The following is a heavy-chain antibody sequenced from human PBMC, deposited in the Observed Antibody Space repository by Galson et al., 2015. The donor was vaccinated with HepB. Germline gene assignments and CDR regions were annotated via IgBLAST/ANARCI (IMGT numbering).Heavy chain of an antibody. Sequence: LSLTCTVSGGSISSYYWSWIRQPAGKGLEWIGRIYTSGSTNYNPSLKSRVTMSVDTSKYQFSLKLSSVTAADTAVYYCARDTYYYGSGVPAYYFDYWGQGTLVTVSS. CDR3: ARDTYYYGSGVPAYYFDY. CDR1: GGSISSYY. CDR2: IYTSGST. V-gene: IGHV4-4*07. D-gene: IGHD3-10*01. J-gene: IGHJ4*02.